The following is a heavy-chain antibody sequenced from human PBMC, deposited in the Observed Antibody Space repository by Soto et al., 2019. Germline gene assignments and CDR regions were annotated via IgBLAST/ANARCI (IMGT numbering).Heavy chain of an antibody. J-gene: IGHJ4*02. CDR2: IKEDGSDK. CDR1: GFIVRDYW. V-gene: IGHV3-7*01. Sequence: GGSLRLSWVASGFIVRDYWMSWVRQAPGKGLEWVANIKEDGSDKYYLDSVKGRFTISRDNPKNSLFLQMDSLRAEDTAIYYCTRDLPDPSKVFDYWGQGTQVTVSS. CDR3: TRDLPDPSKVFDY.